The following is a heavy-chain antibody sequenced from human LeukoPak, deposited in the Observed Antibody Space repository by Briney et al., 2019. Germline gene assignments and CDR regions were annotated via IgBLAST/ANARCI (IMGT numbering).Heavy chain of an antibody. V-gene: IGHV3-66*01. Sequence: GGSLRLSCAASEFSVGSNYMTWVRQAPGKGLEWVSLIYSGGSTYYADSVKGRFTISRDNSKNTLYLQMNSLRTEDTAVYSCAKEIWPTVTIPGRTYFDYWGQGTLVTVSS. D-gene: IGHD4-17*01. J-gene: IGHJ4*02. CDR3: AKEIWPTVTIPGRTYFDY. CDR2: IYSGGST. CDR1: EFSVGSNY.